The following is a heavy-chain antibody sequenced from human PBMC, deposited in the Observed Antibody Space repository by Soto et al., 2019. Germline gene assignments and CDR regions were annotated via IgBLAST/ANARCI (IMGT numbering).Heavy chain of an antibody. V-gene: IGHV3-13*01. J-gene: IGHJ4*02. D-gene: IGHD6-13*01. CDR2: IGTAGDT. CDR1: GFTFSSYD. CDR3: ARALAAAGYDHFDY. Sequence: GGSLRLSCAASGFTFSSYDMHWVRPATGKGLEWVSAIGTAGDTYYPGSVKGRFTISRENAKNSLYLQMNSLRAGDTAVYYCARALAAAGYDHFDYWGQGTLVTVSS.